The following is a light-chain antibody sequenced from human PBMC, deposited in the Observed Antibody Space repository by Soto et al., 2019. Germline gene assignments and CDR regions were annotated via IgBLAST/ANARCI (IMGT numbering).Light chain of an antibody. CDR3: SSFTTSDTWV. CDR1: SSDVGSYNY. Sequence: QSVLTQPPSASGSPGQSVTISCTGTSSDVGSYNYVSWYQQHPGKAPKLMIYEVSKRPSGVPDRFSGSKSGNTASLTVSGLQAEDEADYYCSSFTTSDTWVLGGGTKLTVL. J-gene: IGLJ3*02. CDR2: EVS. V-gene: IGLV2-8*01.